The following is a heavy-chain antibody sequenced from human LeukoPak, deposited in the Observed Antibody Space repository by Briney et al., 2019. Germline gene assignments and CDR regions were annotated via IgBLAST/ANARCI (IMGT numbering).Heavy chain of an antibody. Sequence: GGSLRLSCAASGFTFSNYWIHWVRQAPGKGLEWVSGITWNSGDIGYADSVKGRFTISRDNAKNSLYLQMNSLRAEDTALYYCAKDTCSSTSCSNDYWGQGTLVTVSS. D-gene: IGHD2-2*01. J-gene: IGHJ4*02. CDR1: GFTFSNYW. V-gene: IGHV3-9*01. CDR3: AKDTCSSTSCSNDY. CDR2: ITWNSGDI.